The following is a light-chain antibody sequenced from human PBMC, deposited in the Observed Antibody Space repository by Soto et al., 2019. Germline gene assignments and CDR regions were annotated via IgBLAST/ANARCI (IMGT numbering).Light chain of an antibody. J-gene: IGLJ2*01. CDR3: SSHTTSGTLI. V-gene: IGLV2-14*01. CDR1: SSDVGGYNY. CDR2: EVN. Sequence: QSALTQPASVSGSPGQSITISCTGTSSDVGGYNYVSWYQQHPGKAPKLMIYEVNNRPSGVSNRFSGSKSGNTASLTISGLQAEDEAYYYCSSHTTSGTLIFSGGTKVTVL.